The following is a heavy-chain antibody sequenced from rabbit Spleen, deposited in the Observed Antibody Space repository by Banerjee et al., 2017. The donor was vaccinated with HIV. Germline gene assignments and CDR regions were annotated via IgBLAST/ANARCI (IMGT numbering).Heavy chain of an antibody. J-gene: IGHJ6*01. D-gene: IGHD3-1*01. CDR3: ARMATTAYYGMDL. CDR2: IYGGSSGDT. V-gene: IGHV1S45*01. Sequence: QEQLVEYGGDLVQPEGSLTLTCTASGVSFSGDSYMCWVRQAPGKGLEWIACIYGGSSGDTYYASWAKGRFTISKTSSTTVTLQMTSLTAADTATYFCARMATTAYYGMDLWGPGTLVTVS. CDR1: GVSFSGDSY.